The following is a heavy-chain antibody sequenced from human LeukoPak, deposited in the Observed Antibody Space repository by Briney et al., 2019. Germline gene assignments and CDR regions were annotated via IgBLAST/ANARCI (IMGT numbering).Heavy chain of an antibody. CDR1: GVSINSSNHC. D-gene: IGHD5-24*01. J-gene: IGHJ6*02. Sequence: AETLSLTCSVSGVSINSSNHCWAWLRQAPGKGLEWIATVYYRGSTYYNPSLRSRFTIAVDTTKNQFSLKVDSVTAAGTAVFYCARQGERWLQSGYFGMDLWGQGTTVTVSS. CDR2: VYYRGST. CDR3: ARQGERWLQSGYFGMDL. V-gene: IGHV4-39*01.